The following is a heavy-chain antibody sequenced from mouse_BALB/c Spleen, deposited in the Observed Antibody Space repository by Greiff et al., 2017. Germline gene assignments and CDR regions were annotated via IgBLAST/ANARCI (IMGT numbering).Heavy chain of an antibody. Sequence: DVQLVESGGGLVKPGGSLKLSCAASGFTFSSYAMSWVRQTPEKRLEWVASISSGGSTYYPDSVKGRFTISRDNARNILYLQMSSLRSEDTAMYYCARSHDGYYPSWFAYWGQGTLVTVSA. D-gene: IGHD2-3*01. V-gene: IGHV5-6-5*01. CDR2: ISSGGST. J-gene: IGHJ3*01. CDR1: GFTFSSYA. CDR3: ARSHDGYYPSWFAY.